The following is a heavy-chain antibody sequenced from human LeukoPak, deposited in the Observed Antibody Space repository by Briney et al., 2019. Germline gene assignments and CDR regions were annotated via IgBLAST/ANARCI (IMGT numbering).Heavy chain of an antibody. V-gene: IGHV1-69*05. CDR3: ARDTGYGGNS. D-gene: IGHD4-23*01. Sequence: SVKVSCKASGGTFSSYAISWVRQAPGQGLEWMGGIIPIFGTANYAQKFQGRVTITTDESTSTAYMELCSLRSEDTAVYYCARDTGYGGNSWGQGTLVTVSS. J-gene: IGHJ4*02. CDR1: GGTFSSYA. CDR2: IIPIFGTA.